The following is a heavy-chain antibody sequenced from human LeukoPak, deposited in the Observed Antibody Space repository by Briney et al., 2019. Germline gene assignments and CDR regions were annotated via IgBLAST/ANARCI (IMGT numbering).Heavy chain of an antibody. Sequence: PGGSLRLSCAASGFTVSSNYMSWVRQAPGKGLEWVSVIYSGGSTYYADSVKGRFTISRDNSKNTLYLQMNSLRAEDTAVYYYARDGTRYSSSNAFDIWGQGTMVTVSS. D-gene: IGHD6-13*01. CDR1: GFTVSSNY. J-gene: IGHJ3*02. V-gene: IGHV3-53*01. CDR2: IYSGGST. CDR3: ARDGTRYSSSNAFDI.